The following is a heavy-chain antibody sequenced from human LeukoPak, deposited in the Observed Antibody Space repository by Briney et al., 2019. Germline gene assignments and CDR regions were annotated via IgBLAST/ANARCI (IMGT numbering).Heavy chain of an antibody. CDR2: ISGSGGRT. CDR3: AKVDCSAGSCYLIDY. Sequence: GGSLRLSCAASGFTFSSCAMSWVRQAPGKGLEWVSTISGSGGRTYYADSVKDRFTIARDNSKNTPYLQVNSLRAEDTSVYYCAKVDCSAGSCYLIDYWGQGTLVTVSS. D-gene: IGHD2-15*01. J-gene: IGHJ4*02. CDR1: GFTFSSCA. V-gene: IGHV3-23*01.